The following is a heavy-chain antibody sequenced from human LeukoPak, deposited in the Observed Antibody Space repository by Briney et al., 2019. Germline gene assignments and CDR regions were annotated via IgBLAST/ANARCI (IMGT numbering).Heavy chain of an antibody. V-gene: IGHV4-39*01. J-gene: IGHJ5*02. Sequence: SETLSLTCTVSGDSISSTGYYWGWIRQPPGKGLEWIASMYHSGSTYHNPSLKSRVTISVDTSKNQFSLKLSSVTAADTAIYYCARHEHSASFYGLSWFDPWGQGTLVTVSS. CDR2: MYHSGST. CDR3: ARHEHSASFYGLSWFDP. D-gene: IGHD4-17*01. CDR1: GDSISSTGYY.